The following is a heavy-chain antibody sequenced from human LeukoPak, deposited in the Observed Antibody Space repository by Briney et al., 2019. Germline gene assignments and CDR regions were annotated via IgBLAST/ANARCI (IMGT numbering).Heavy chain of an antibody. D-gene: IGHD3-16*02. CDR1: GGSISSSSYY. Sequence: SETLSLTCSVSGGSISSSSYYWGWIRQPPGRGLEWIGSIYYSGNTHYKSSLKNRVTISVDMSKKQISLKLSSVTAADTAVYYCARHLRMRDYVGDSYRYGLGYFDYWGQGTLVTVSS. V-gene: IGHV4-39*01. CDR2: IYYSGNT. J-gene: IGHJ4*02. CDR3: ARHLRMRDYVGDSYRYGLGYFDY.